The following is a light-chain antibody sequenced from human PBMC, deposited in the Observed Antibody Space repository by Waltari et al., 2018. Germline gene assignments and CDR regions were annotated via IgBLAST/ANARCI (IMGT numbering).Light chain of an antibody. CDR2: RAS. V-gene: IGKV3-20*01. J-gene: IGKJ5*01. CDR3: QQYGSPPT. CDR1: QSVSSNY. Sequence: EIVLTQSPGTLSLSPGERATLSCRASQSVSSNYLAWYQQKPGQAPRLLVYRASSRAAGIPDRFSGSGSGTDFTLIISRLEPEDLAVYFCQQYGSPPTFGQGTRLEIK.